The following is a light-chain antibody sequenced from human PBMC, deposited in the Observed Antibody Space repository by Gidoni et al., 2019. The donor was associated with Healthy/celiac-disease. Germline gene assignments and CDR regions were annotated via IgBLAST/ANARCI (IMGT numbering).Light chain of an antibody. Sequence: DIVMAQSLLSLPVTPGEPASIYCRSSQRLLHSNGYNNLDWYLQKQGQSPQRLIHLGASRGSGVPVRVSASGPGTDFTLKISRVEAEDLGVYYCRQALQTPLTFGGGTKVEIK. V-gene: IGKV2-28*01. CDR3: RQALQTPLT. CDR1: QRLLHSNGYNN. J-gene: IGKJ4*01. CDR2: LGA.